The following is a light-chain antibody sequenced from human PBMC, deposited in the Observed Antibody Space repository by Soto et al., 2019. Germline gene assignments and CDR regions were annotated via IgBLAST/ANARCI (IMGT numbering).Light chain of an antibody. Sequence: DIQMTQSPSTLSASVGDRVTITCRASQSISSWLAWYQQKPGTAPKLLIYKTSSLDSGVPSRFSGSGSGTEFTLTISSLQPDDFATYYCQQYNSYSTFGQGTKLEIK. J-gene: IGKJ2*01. V-gene: IGKV1-5*03. CDR3: QQYNSYST. CDR1: QSISSW. CDR2: KTS.